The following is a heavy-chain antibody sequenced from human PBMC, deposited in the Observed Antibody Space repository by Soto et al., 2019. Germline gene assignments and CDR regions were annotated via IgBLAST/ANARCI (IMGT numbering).Heavy chain of an antibody. CDR2: IIPIFGTA. V-gene: IGHV1-69*06. Sequence: GASVKVSCKASGGTFSSYAISWVRQAPGQGLEWMGGIIPIFGTANYAQKFQGRVTITADKSTSTAYMELSSLRSEDTAVYYCARDLGDYPNYYYGMDVWGQGTTVTVS. CDR1: GGTFSSYA. D-gene: IGHD4-17*01. J-gene: IGHJ6*02. CDR3: ARDLGDYPNYYYGMDV.